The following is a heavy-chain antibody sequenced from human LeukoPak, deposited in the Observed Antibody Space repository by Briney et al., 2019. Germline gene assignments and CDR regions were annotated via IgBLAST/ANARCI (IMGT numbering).Heavy chain of an antibody. V-gene: IGHV4-59*01. CDR3: ARNGPLDYYYYYMDV. Sequence: SETLSLPCTVSGGSISSYYWSWIRQPPGKGLEWLGYIYYSRSTNYNPSLKSRVTISVDTSKNQFSLKLSSVTAADTAVYYCARNGPLDYYYYYMDVWGKGTTVTISS. CDR2: IYYSRST. J-gene: IGHJ6*03. CDR1: GGSISSYY. D-gene: IGHD2-8*01.